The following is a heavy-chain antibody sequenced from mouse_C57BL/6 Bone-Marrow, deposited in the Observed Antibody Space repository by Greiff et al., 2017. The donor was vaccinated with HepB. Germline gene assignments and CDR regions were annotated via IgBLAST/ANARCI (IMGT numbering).Heavy chain of an antibody. Sequence: VQLQESGAELARPGASVKLSCKASGYTFTSYGISWVKQRAGQGLEWIGEIYPRSGNTYYNEKFKGKATLTADKSSSKAYMELRSLTSEDSAVYFCEMIIYYGYDGGGPDYWGQGTTLTVSS. CDR2: IYPRSGNT. CDR1: GYTFTSYG. CDR3: EMIIYYGYDGGGPDY. D-gene: IGHD2-2*01. V-gene: IGHV1-81*01. J-gene: IGHJ2*01.